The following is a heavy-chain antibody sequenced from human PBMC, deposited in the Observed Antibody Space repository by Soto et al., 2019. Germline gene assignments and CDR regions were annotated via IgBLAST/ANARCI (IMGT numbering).Heavy chain of an antibody. D-gene: IGHD3-22*01. V-gene: IGHV4-4*02. J-gene: IGHJ6*02. Sequence: QVQLQESGPGLVEPSGTLSLTCAVSGGSISSSNWWSWVRQPPGKGLEWIGEIYHSGSTNYNPSLKSRGTISVDNSKNQFSLKLSSVTAADTAVYYCARSPDSSDYYPRWYYYGMDVWGQGTTVTVSS. CDR3: ARSPDSSDYYPRWYYYGMDV. CDR1: GGSISSSNW. CDR2: IYHSGST.